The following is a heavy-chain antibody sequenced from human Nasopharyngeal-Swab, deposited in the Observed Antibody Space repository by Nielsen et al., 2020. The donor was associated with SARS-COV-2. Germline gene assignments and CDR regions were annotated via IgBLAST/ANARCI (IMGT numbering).Heavy chain of an antibody. Sequence: RQPPGKGLEWIGSIYYSGSTYYNPSLKSRVTISVDTSKNQFSLKLSSVTAADTAVYYCARARSYGSGRNPKGGGNFDYWGQGTLVTVSS. D-gene: IGHD3-10*01. J-gene: IGHJ4*02. V-gene: IGHV4-39*01. CDR3: ARARSYGSGRNPKGGGNFDY. CDR2: IYYSGST.